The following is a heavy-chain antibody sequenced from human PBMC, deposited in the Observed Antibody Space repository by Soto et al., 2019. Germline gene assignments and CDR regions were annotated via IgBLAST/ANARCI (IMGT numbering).Heavy chain of an antibody. D-gene: IGHD4-17*01. Sequence: KPSETLSLTCAVSGGSISSGGYSWSWIRQPPGKGLEWIGYIYHSGSTYYNPSLKSRVTISVDRSKNQFSLKLSSVTAADTAVYYCARGHYGDYKYFDYWGQGTLVTVSS. CDR1: GGSISSGGYS. CDR2: IYHSGST. V-gene: IGHV4-30-2*01. CDR3: ARGHYGDYKYFDY. J-gene: IGHJ4*02.